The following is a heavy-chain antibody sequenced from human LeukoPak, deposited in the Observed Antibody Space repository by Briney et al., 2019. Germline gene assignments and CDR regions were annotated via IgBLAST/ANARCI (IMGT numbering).Heavy chain of an antibody. CDR1: GFTSSSYA. Sequence: GGSLRLSCAASGFTSSSYAMHWVRQAPGKGLEWVAVISYDGSNKYYADSVKGRFTISRDNSKNTLYLQMNSLRAEDTAVYYCASSYHDAFDIWGQGTMVTVSS. CDR3: ASSYHDAFDI. J-gene: IGHJ3*02. CDR2: ISYDGSNK. D-gene: IGHD3-22*01. V-gene: IGHV3-30-3*01.